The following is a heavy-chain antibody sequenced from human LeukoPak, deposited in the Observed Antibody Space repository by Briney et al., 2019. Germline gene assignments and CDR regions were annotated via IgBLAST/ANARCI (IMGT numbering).Heavy chain of an antibody. Sequence: ASVTVSCKVSGYTLTELSMHWVRQAPGKGIEWMGGFNPEDGETIYAQKFQGRVTMTEDTSTDTAYMELSSLRSEDTAVYYCATGVEKYQLLLPPFDYWGQGTLVTVSS. CDR3: ATGVEKYQLLLPPFDY. CDR1: GYTLTELS. CDR2: FNPEDGET. V-gene: IGHV1-24*01. D-gene: IGHD2-2*01. J-gene: IGHJ4*02.